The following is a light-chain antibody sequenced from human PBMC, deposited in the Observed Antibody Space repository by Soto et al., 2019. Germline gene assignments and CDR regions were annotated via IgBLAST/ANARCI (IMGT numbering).Light chain of an antibody. J-gene: IGLJ1*01. Sequence: QSVLTHPASVSGAPGQRVTISCTGSSSNIGAGYDVHWYQQLPGTAPKLLIYGNSNRPSGVPDRFSGSKSGTSASLAITGLQAEDEADYYCQSYDSSLSGYVFGTGTKVTVL. CDR2: GNS. CDR3: QSYDSSLSGYV. CDR1: SSNIGAGYD. V-gene: IGLV1-40*01.